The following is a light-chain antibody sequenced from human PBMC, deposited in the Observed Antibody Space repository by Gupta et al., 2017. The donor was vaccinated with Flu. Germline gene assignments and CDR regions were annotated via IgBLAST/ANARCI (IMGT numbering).Light chain of an antibody. V-gene: IGLV2-14*01. CDR1: SSDIGGYNY. Sequence: SITISCTGTSSDIGGYNYVSWYQQHPGKAPKLMIYEVTKRTSGVANRFSGSKSDNTASLTISGRQKEDEADYYCSSYTTSNTVVFGGGTKLTVL. CDR2: EVT. CDR3: SSYTTSNTVV. J-gene: IGLJ2*01.